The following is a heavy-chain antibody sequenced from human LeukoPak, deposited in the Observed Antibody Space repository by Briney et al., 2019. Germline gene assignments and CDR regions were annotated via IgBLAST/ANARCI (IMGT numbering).Heavy chain of an antibody. D-gene: IGHD3-22*01. Sequence: SETLSLTCTVSGGSISSYYWSWIRQPPGKGLEWIGYIYYSGSTNYNPSLKSRVTISVDTSKNQFSLKLSSVTAADTAVYYCARDVAYYYDSSGYYNWFDPWGQGTLVTVSS. J-gene: IGHJ5*02. CDR1: GGSISSYY. CDR2: IYYSGST. CDR3: ARDVAYYYDSSGYYNWFDP. V-gene: IGHV4-59*01.